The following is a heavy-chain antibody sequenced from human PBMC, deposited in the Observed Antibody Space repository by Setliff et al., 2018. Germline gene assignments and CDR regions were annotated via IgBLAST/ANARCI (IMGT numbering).Heavy chain of an antibody. Sequence: ASVKVSCKASGYTFTNYGISWVRQAPGQGLEWMGWISASNGNTNSARKLQGRVTMTTDTSTSTAYMELRSLRSDDTAVYYCARDSPTVVTHIRAFDIWGQGTMVTVSS. V-gene: IGHV1-18*01. D-gene: IGHD4-17*01. CDR3: ARDSPTVVTHIRAFDI. CDR2: ISASNGNT. CDR1: GYTFTNYG. J-gene: IGHJ3*02.